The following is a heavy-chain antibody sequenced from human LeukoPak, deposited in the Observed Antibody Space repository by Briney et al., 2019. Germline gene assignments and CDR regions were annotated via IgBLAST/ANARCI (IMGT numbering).Heavy chain of an antibody. V-gene: IGHV1-2*02. CDR2: INPNSGGT. D-gene: IGHD3-9*01. CDR1: GYTFTGYY. Sequence: ASVKVSCKASGYTFTGYYMHWVRQAPGQGLEWMGWINPNSGGTNYAQKFQDRVTMTRDTSISTVYMELSRLRSDDTAVYYCARSPDILTGEKFDYWGQGTLVTVSS. J-gene: IGHJ4*02. CDR3: ARSPDILTGEKFDY.